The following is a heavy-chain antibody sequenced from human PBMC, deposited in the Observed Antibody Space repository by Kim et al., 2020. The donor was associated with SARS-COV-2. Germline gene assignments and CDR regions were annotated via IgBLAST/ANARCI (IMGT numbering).Heavy chain of an antibody. CDR2: T. D-gene: IGHD3-10*01. V-gene: IGHV5-51*01. J-gene: IGHJ3*02. Sequence: TRYSPSLQGQVTISADKSISTAYLQWSSLKASDTAMYYCARHAGTDAFDIWGQGTMVTVSS. CDR3: ARHAGTDAFDI.